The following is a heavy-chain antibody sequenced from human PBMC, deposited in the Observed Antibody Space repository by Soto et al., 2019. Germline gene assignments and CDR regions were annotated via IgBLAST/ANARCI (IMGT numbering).Heavy chain of an antibody. CDR2: FDPEDGET. J-gene: IGHJ4*02. V-gene: IGHV1-24*01. D-gene: IGHD6-19*01. CDR1: GYTLTELS. CDR3: ARPKGSYSSGYYYFDY. Sequence: GASVKVSCKVSGYTLTELSMHWVRQAPGKGLEWMGGFDPEDGETIYAQKFQGRVTITADESTSTAYMELSSLRSEDTAVYHCARPKGSYSSGYYYFDYWGQGTLVTVSS.